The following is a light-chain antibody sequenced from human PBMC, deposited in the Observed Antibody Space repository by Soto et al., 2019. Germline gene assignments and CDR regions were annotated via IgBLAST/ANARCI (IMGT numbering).Light chain of an antibody. Sequence: QSVLTQPPSASGSPGQSVTISCTGTSSDIGGYNYVSWYQQHPGKAPKLMIYEVSKRPSGVPDRFSGSKSGNTASLTVSGLQAVDEADYYCRSYAGSNNYVFGSGSKLTVL. CDR2: EVS. CDR3: RSYAGSNNYV. J-gene: IGLJ1*01. V-gene: IGLV2-8*01. CDR1: SSDIGGYNY.